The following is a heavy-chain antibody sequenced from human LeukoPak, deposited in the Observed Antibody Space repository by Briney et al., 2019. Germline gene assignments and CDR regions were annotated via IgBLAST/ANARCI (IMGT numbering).Heavy chain of an antibody. D-gene: IGHD3-10*01. CDR2: IYHSGAT. Sequence: SETLSLTCTVSGYSISSGYYWGWVRQPPGKGLEWIGSIYHSGATYYNPSLKSRVTISLDTSKNQFSLRLSSVTAADTAVYYCARHYYGSPWGQGTLVTVSS. CDR3: ARHYYGSP. V-gene: IGHV4-38-2*02. CDR1: GYSISSGYY. J-gene: IGHJ5*02.